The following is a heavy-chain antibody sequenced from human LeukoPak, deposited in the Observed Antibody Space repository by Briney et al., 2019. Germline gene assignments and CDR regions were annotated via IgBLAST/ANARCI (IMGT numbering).Heavy chain of an antibody. CDR1: GFTFSDHY. CDR2: TRNKANSYTT. D-gene: IGHD3-3*01. J-gene: IGHJ4*02. CDR3: ARSYDFWNGYLDY. Sequence: GGPLRLSCAASGFTFSDHYMDWVRQAPGKGLEWVGRTRNKANSYTTEYAASVKGRFTISRDDSKNSLYLQMNSLKTEDTAVYYCARSYDFWNGYLDYWGQGTLVTVSS. V-gene: IGHV3-72*01.